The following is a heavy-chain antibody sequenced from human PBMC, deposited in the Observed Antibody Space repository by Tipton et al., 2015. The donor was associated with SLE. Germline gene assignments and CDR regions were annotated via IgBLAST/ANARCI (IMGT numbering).Heavy chain of an antibody. CDR1: GFTFSGSA. J-gene: IGHJ4*02. Sequence: SLRLSCAASGFTFSGSAMHWVRQASGKGLEWVGRIRSKANNYATSYVASVKGRFTISRDDSKNTAYLQMNSLKTEDTAVYYCTFDYDFWSGPYWGQGTLVTVSS. CDR3: TFDYDFWSGPY. D-gene: IGHD3-3*01. V-gene: IGHV3-73*01. CDR2: IRSKANNYAT.